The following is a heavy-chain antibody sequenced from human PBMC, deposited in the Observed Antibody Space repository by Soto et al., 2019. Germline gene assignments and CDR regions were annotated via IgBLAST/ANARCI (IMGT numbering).Heavy chain of an antibody. D-gene: IGHD3-3*01. J-gene: IGHJ6*02. CDR2: INPSGGST. V-gene: IGHV1-46*03. CDR3: ATHYDFWSGYYSSHFYYGMDV. Sequence: ASVKVSCKAPGYTFTSYYMHWVRQAPGQGLEWMGIINPSGGSTSYAQKFQGRVTMTRDTSTSTVYMELSSLRSEDTAVYYCATHYDFWSGYYSSHFYYGMDVWSQGTTVTVSS. CDR1: GYTFTSYY.